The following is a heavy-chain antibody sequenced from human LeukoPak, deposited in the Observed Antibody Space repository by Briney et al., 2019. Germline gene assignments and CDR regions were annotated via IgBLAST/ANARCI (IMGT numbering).Heavy chain of an antibody. V-gene: IGHV1-18*01. CDR3: ARDRKWYSSARQDY. J-gene: IGHJ4*02. D-gene: IGHD6-19*01. CDR2: ISAYNGNT. Sequence: ASVKASCKASGYTFTSYGISWVRQAPGQGLEWMGWISAYNGNTNYAQKLQGRVTMTTDTSTSTAYMELRSLRSDDTAVYYCARDRKWYSSARQDYWGQGTLVTVSS. CDR1: GYTFTSYG.